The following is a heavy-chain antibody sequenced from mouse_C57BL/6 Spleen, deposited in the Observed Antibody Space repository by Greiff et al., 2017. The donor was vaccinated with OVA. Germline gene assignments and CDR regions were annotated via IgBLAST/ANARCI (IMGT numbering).Heavy chain of an antibody. J-gene: IGHJ4*01. V-gene: IGHV1-19*01. CDR3: ARSTTVSVYAMDY. CDR1: GYTFTDYY. CDR2: INPYNGGT. D-gene: IGHD1-1*01. Sequence: EVQLQQSGPVLVKPGASVKMSCKASGYTFTDYYMNWVKQSHGKSLEWIGVINPYNGGTSYNQKFKGKATLTVDKSSSTAYMELNSLTSEDSAVYYCARSTTVSVYAMDYWGQGTSVTVSS.